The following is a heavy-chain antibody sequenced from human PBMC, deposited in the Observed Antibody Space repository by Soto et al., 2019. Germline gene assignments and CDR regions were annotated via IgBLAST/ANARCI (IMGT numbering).Heavy chain of an antibody. CDR3: ATSSGDVVPAAYEWYYYGMDV. CDR2: IIPILGIA. V-gene: IGHV1-69*02. Sequence: QVQLVQSGAEVKKPGSSVKVSCKASGGTFSSYTISWVRQAPGQGLEWMGRIIPILGIANYAQKFQGRVTITADKSTSTAYMARSSLRSEDTAVYYCATSSGDVVPAAYEWYYYGMDVWGQGTTVTVSS. D-gene: IGHD2-2*01. CDR1: GGTFSSYT. J-gene: IGHJ6*02.